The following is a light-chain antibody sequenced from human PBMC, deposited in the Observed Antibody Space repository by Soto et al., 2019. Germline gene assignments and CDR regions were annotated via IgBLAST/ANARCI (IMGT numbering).Light chain of an antibody. J-gene: IGLJ1*01. V-gene: IGLV2-14*01. CDR3: NSYTNTAARV. CDR1: SSDVGANNF. Sequence: QSALTQPASVSGSPGQSITISCTGTSSDVGANNFVSWYQQHPGKAPKLMIYEVSNRPSGVSNRFSGSKSGNTASLIISGLQAEDEADYYCNSYTNTAARVFGTGTKLTVL. CDR2: EVS.